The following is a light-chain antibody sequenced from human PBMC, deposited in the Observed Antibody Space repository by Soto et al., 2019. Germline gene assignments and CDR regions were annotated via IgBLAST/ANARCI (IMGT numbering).Light chain of an antibody. V-gene: IGLV4-60*03. CDR1: SGHSSYI. Sequence: QPVLTQSSSASASLGSSVKLTCTLSSGHSSYIIAWHQQQPGKAPRFLMKLEGSGIYNKGSGVPDHFSGSSSGADRYLTISHPQSEDEADYYCEAWDTNTRVFGGGTKLTVL. J-gene: IGLJ2*01. CDR3: EAWDTNTRV. CDR2: LEGSGIY.